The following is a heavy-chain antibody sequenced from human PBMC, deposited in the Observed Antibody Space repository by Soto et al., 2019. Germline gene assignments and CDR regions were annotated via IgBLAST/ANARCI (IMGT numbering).Heavy chain of an antibody. Sequence: PGGSLRLSCAASGFTFSSYAMHWVRQAPGKGLEWVAVISYDGSNKYYADSVKGRFTIFRDNSKNTLYLQMNSLRAEDTAVYYCARDVEVVTTPYFDYWGQGTLVTVSS. J-gene: IGHJ4*02. D-gene: IGHD2-21*02. V-gene: IGHV3-30-3*01. CDR1: GFTFSSYA. CDR2: ISYDGSNK. CDR3: ARDVEVVTTPYFDY.